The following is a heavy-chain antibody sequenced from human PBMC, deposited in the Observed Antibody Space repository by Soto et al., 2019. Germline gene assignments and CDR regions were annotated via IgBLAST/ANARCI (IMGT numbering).Heavy chain of an antibody. J-gene: IGHJ4*02. D-gene: IGHD4-17*01. CDR3: ASSNDYGDEEGFEY. CDR1: GYTFTSYD. CDR2: MNPKSGNT. V-gene: IGHV1-8*01. Sequence: QVQLVQSGAEVKKPGASVKVSCKASGYTFTSYDINWVRQATGQGLEWMGWMNPKSGNTGYAQKFQGRVTMTRNTSIKPDYLELISLRSEDADVYSCASSNDYGDEEGFEYWGQGTLVTVYS.